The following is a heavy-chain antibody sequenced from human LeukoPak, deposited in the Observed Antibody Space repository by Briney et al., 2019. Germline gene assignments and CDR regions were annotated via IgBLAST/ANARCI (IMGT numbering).Heavy chain of an antibody. CDR2: INPNSGGT. J-gene: IGHJ4*02. D-gene: IGHD5-12*01. V-gene: IGHV1-2*02. Sequence: ASVKVSCKASGYTFTGYYMHWVRQAPGQGLEWMGWINPNSGGTNYAQKFQGRVTMTRDTSISTAYMELSRLRSDDTAVYYCARPRGGDYDYQFDYWGQGTLVTVSS. CDR1: GYTFTGYY. CDR3: ARPRGGDYDYQFDY.